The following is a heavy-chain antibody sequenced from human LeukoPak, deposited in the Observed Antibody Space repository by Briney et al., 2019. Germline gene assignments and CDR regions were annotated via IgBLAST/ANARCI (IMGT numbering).Heavy chain of an antibody. CDR1: GFTVSSNY. CDR3: ARGYYYDSSGVDAFDI. J-gene: IGHJ3*02. V-gene: IGHV3-66*02. CDR2: NYSGGST. D-gene: IGHD3-22*01. Sequence: PGGSLRLSCAASGFTVSSNYMSWVRQAPGKGLEWVSVNYSGGSTYYADSVKGRFTISRDNSKNTLYLQMNSLRAEDTAVYYCARGYYYDSSGVDAFDIWGQGTMVTVSS.